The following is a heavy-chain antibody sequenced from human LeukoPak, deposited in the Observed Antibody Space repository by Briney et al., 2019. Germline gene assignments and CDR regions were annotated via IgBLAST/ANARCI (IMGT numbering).Heavy chain of an antibody. CDR2: ISGSGDRT. Sequence: GGTLRLSCAASGFTFSSCGMSWVRQAPGKGLEWVSAISGSGDRTYYADSVKGRFTISRDNAKNSLYLQMNSLRAEDTAVYYCAELGITMIGGVWGKGTTVTISS. J-gene: IGHJ6*04. CDR1: GFTFSSCG. V-gene: IGHV3-23*01. D-gene: IGHD3-10*02. CDR3: AELGITMIGGV.